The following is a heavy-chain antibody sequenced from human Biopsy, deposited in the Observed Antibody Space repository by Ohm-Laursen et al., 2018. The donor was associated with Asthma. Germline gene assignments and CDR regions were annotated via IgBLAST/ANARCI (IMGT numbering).Heavy chain of an antibody. Sequence: SLRLSCTAPGFTFMTYGMHWVRQVPGKGLEWVATVGSDESYTDHADSVKGRFTISRDNSKNTLHLQMNSLSPEDTAVYYCARDFSRAIMIGGGREHYFDFWGQGTLVTVSS. J-gene: IGHJ4*02. CDR1: GFTFMTYG. CDR2: VGSDESYT. CDR3: ARDFSRAIMIGGGREHYFDF. V-gene: IGHV3-33*01. D-gene: IGHD3-16*01.